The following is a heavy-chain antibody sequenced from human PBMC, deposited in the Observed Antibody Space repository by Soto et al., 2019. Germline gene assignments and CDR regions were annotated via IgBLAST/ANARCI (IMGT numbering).Heavy chain of an antibody. CDR2: IYYSGST. CDR3: AIYDSSGSRGFQH. D-gene: IGHD3-22*01. CDR1: GGSISSGGYY. V-gene: IGHV4-31*03. Sequence: QVQLQESGPGLVKPSQTLSLTCTVSGGSISSGGYYWSWIRQHPGKGLEWIGYIYYSGSTYYNPSLKSRVTISVDTSKTQFSLNLSSVTAADTAVYYCAIYDSSGSRGFQHWGQGPLVTVSS. J-gene: IGHJ1*01.